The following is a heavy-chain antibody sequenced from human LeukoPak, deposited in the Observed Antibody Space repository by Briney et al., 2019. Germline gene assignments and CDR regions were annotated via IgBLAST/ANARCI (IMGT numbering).Heavy chain of an antibody. J-gene: IGHJ4*02. D-gene: IGHD6-13*01. V-gene: IGHV3-7*01. CDR2: ITHDGGEK. CDR3: ARVGTAEGTLEDY. Sequence: GGPLRLSCAASGFSFSIYWMSWVRQPPGKGLEWVANITHDGGEKNYVDSVKGRFTISRDNTKNSLYLQMNSLRVEDTAVYYCARVGTAEGTLEDYWGQGTLVTVSS. CDR1: GFSFSIYW.